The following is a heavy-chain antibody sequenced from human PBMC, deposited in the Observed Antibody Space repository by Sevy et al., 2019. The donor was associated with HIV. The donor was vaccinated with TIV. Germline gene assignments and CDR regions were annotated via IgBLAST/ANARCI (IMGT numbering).Heavy chain of an antibody. CDR3: ARADYGDYSNWFDP. D-gene: IGHD4-17*01. J-gene: IGHJ5*02. CDR1: GFTVSSKY. V-gene: IGHV3-53*01. CDR2: IYSGGRT. Sequence: GGSLRLSCAASGFTVSSKYMSWVRQAPGKGLEWVSLIYSGGRTSYADSVEGRFTISRDNSKNTLYLQMNSLRAEDTAVYYCARADYGDYSNWFDPWGQGTLVTVSS.